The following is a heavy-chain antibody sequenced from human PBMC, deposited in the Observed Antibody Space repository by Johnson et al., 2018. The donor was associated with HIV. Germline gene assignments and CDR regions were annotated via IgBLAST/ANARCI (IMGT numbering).Heavy chain of an antibody. J-gene: IGHJ3*02. Sequence: QVQLVESGGGVVQPGRSLRLSCAASGFTFSSYAMHWVRQAPGKGLEWVAVISYDGSNKYYADSVKGRFTISRDNSKNTLYLQMNSLRAEDTAVYYCATDVYPGPRYQLLHRGIWGHGTMITVSS. CDR2: ISYDGSNK. V-gene: IGHV3-30-3*01. D-gene: IGHD2-2*01. CDR1: GFTFSSYA. CDR3: ATDVYPGPRYQLLHRGI.